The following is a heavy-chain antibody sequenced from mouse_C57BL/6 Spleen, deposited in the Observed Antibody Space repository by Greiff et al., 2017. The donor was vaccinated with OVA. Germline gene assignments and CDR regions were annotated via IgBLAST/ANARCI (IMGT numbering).Heavy chain of an antibody. Sequence: EVQLQESGPGLVKPSQSLSLTCSVTGYSITSGYYWNWIRQFPGNKLEWMGYIGYDGSNNYNPSLKNRISITRDTSKNQFFLKLNSVTTEDTATYYCARGEIYYGNYVDYFDYWGKGTTLTVSS. D-gene: IGHD2-1*01. V-gene: IGHV3-6*01. CDR3: ARGEIYYGNYVDYFDY. CDR2: IGYDGSN. J-gene: IGHJ2*01. CDR1: GYSITSGYY.